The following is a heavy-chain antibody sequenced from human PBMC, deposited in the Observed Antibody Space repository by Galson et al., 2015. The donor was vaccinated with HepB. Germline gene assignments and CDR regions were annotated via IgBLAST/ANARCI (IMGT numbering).Heavy chain of an antibody. Sequence: SPRLSCAASGFTVSNTYMNWVRQAPGKGLEMVSVIYTGGAAKYADSVKRRITITRDNSKNTFYFHVNTLRAEDTAVYYCASPFCTGGSCYPLWYWGQGTLVTVSS. CDR2: IYTGGAA. CDR3: ASPFCTGGSCYPLWY. V-gene: IGHV3-53*01. CDR1: GFTVSNTY. D-gene: IGHD2-15*01. J-gene: IGHJ4*02.